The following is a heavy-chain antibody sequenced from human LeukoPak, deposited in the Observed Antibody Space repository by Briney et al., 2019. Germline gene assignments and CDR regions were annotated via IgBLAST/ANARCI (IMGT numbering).Heavy chain of an antibody. CDR2: ISSSGSTI. Sequence: GRSLRLSCAAYGFTVRDYYMSWIRQAPGKGLEWVSCISSSGSTIYYGDSVKGRFTISRDNSKNSLYLQMNSLRAEDTAVYYCARVGPLGGRDFPLDYWGQGTLVTVSS. V-gene: IGHV3-11*01. CDR3: ARVGPLGGRDFPLDY. D-gene: IGHD5-12*01. CDR1: GFTVRDYY. J-gene: IGHJ4*02.